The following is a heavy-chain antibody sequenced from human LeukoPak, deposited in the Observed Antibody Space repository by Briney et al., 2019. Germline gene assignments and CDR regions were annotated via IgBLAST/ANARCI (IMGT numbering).Heavy chain of an antibody. V-gene: IGHV1-2*02. CDR1: GYTFTGYY. J-gene: IGHJ3*02. D-gene: IGHD3-22*01. CDR2: INPNNGGT. CDR3: ARESSLSGYSSDAFDI. Sequence: ASVKVSCKASGYTFTGYYMHWVRQAPGQGLEWMGWINPNNGGTDYAQKFQGRVTMTRDTSISTAYMELSRLRSDDTAEYYCARESSLSGYSSDAFDIWGQGTMVTVSS.